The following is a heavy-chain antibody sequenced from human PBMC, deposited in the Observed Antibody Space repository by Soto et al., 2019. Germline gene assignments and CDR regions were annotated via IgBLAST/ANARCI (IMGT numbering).Heavy chain of an antibody. D-gene: IGHD2-2*01. CDR2: ISYDGSNK. Sequence: QVQLVESGGGVVQPGRSLRLSCAASGFTFSSYGMHWVRQAPGKGLEWVAVISYDGSNKYYADSVKGRFTISRDNSKNTLYLQMNSLRAEDTAVYYCAKPHCGSTSCCVDYWGQGTLVTVSS. V-gene: IGHV3-30*18. CDR1: GFTFSSYG. J-gene: IGHJ4*02. CDR3: AKPHCGSTSCCVDY.